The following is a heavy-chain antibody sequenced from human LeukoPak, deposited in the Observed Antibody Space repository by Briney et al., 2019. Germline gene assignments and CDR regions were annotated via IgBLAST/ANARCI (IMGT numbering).Heavy chain of an antibody. CDR2: IYYTGST. Sequence: SETLSLTCTVSGDSIGMSFGSWVRQPPGKGLEWIGYIYYTGSTSYNPSLKSRVSISVDTSRNQFSLTLSSGTAADTAVYYCARAQGYLHIREDSYSYYMDVWSEGSSFTVSS. V-gene: IGHV4-59*01. J-gene: IGHJ6*03. D-gene: IGHD2-21*01. CDR1: GDSIGMSF. CDR3: ARAQGYLHIREDSYSYYMDV.